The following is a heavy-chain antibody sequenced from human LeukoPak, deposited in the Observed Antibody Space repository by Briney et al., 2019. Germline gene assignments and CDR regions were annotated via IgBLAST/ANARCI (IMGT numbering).Heavy chain of an antibody. V-gene: IGHV3-11*01. D-gene: IGHD2-15*01. Sequence: GGSLRLSCAASGFTLSDYYMSWIRQAPGKGLEWVSYISSSGSTIYYADSVKGRFTISRDNAKNSLYLQMNSLRAEDTAVYYCARGPSGYCSGGSCYPIPFYYYGMDVWGQGTTVTVSS. CDR2: ISSSGSTI. CDR1: GFTLSDYY. J-gene: IGHJ6*02. CDR3: ARGPSGYCSGGSCYPIPFYYYGMDV.